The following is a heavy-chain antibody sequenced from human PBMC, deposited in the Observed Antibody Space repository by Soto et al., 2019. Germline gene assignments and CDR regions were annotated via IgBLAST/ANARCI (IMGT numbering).Heavy chain of an antibody. D-gene: IGHD6-25*01. CDR3: ARVGELAAEGYPTNYGMDV. CDR1: GGTFSSYT. J-gene: IGHJ6*02. CDR2: IIPILGIA. V-gene: IGHV1-69*02. Sequence: QVQLVQSGAEVKKPGSSVKVSCKASGGTFSSYTISWVRQAPGQGLEWMGRIIPILGIANYAQKLQGRVTITADKSTSTHYMGLSSLRAEETAVYYCARVGELAAEGYPTNYGMDVWGQGTTVTVSS.